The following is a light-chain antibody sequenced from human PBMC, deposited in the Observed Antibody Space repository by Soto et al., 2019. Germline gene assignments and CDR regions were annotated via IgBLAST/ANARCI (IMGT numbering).Light chain of an antibody. CDR2: GAS. CDR1: QSVSSN. Sequence: ERVMTQSPATLSVSPGERATLSSRASQSVSSNLAWYQQKPGQAPRLLIYGASTRATGIPARFSGSGSGTEFTLTISSLQSEDFAVYYCQQYNNWPRTFGQGTKV. CDR3: QQYNNWPRT. J-gene: IGKJ1*01. V-gene: IGKV3-15*01.